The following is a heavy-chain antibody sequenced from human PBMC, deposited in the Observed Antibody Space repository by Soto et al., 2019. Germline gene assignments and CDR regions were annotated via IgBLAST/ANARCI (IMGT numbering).Heavy chain of an antibody. CDR3: AKGWPPSPLRFYT. V-gene: IGHV4-30-2*06. Sequence: SETLSLTCAVSGGSISSGGYSWNWIRQSPGKGLEWLGYIYHHSRTSYYNPSLRSRVTILVDRAKNQFSRNLNIVTAANAAVFYCAKGWPPSPLRFYTLGQGTLVTVSP. CDR2: IYHHSRTS. D-gene: IGHD3-3*01. CDR1: GGSISSGGYS. J-gene: IGHJ5*02.